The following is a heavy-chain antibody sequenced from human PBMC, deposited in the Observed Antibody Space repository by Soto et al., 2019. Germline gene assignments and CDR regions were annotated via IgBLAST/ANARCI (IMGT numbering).Heavy chain of an antibody. V-gene: IGHV1-2*04. CDR3: ARGKNYYGSGSYMDYYYMDV. CDR2: INPNSGGT. CDR1: GYTFTGYY. D-gene: IGHD3-10*01. J-gene: IGHJ6*03. Sequence: GASVKVSCKASGYTFTGYYMHWVRQAPGQGLEWMGWINPNSGGTNYAQKFQGWVTMTRDTSISTAYMELSRLRSDDTAVYYCARGKNYYGSGSYMDYYYMDVWGKGTTVTVSS.